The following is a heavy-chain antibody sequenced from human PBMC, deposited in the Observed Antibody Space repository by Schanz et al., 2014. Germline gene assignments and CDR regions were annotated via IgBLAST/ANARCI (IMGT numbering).Heavy chain of an antibody. V-gene: IGHV1-8*01. D-gene: IGHD3-16*01. CDR3: TKGRTFGR. J-gene: IGHJ4*02. CDR1: GYTFTSYD. Sequence: QVQLVQSGAEVKKPGASVKVSCKASGYTFTSYDINWVRQATEQGLEWMGWMNSKTGNTGYAQRFQGRVTMTRNTSITTAYLELSSLRSGDTAVYYCTKGRTFGRWGQGTLVTVSS. CDR2: MNSKTGNT.